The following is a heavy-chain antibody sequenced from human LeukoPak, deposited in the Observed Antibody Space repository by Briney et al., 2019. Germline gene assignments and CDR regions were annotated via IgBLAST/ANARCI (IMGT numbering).Heavy chain of an antibody. CDR1: GFTFNEFG. CDR3: ARDRPTGSYYSIDY. CDR2: IWYDGSNK. V-gene: IGHV3-33*01. J-gene: IGHJ4*02. Sequence: GGSLRLSCAASGFTFNEFGVHWVRQAPGQGLEWVALIWYDGSNKYYADSVKGRFTISRDNSKNTVYLQMNSLRVEDTAIYYCARDRPTGSYYSIDYWGQGTLATVSS. D-gene: IGHD1-26*01.